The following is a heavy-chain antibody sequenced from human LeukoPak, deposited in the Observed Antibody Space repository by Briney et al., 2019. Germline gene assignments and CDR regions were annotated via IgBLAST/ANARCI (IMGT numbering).Heavy chain of an antibody. CDR1: GFTLSSYG. Sequence: GGSLRLFCAASGFTLSSYGMHWARQAPGKGLEWVAVISYDGSNKYYADSVKGRFTISRDNSKNTLYLQMNSLRAEDTAVYYCAKVQLRITMVRGDPDYWGQGTLVTVSS. J-gene: IGHJ4*02. D-gene: IGHD3-10*01. V-gene: IGHV3-30*18. CDR2: ISYDGSNK. CDR3: AKVQLRITMVRGDPDY.